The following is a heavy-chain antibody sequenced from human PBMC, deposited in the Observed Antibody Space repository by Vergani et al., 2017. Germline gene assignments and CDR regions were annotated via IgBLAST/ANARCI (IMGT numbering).Heavy chain of an antibody. J-gene: IGHJ4*02. CDR3: ARDGRIDAEGTELEY. CDR2: VNPEGTNT. D-gene: IGHD1-14*01. Sequence: EVQLLESGGGLAQPGGSLRLSCAASGFTFRNYAMTWVRQAPGKGLEWVSRVNPEGTNTPYADSVKGRFTISRDNAKNMMYLQLNSLRDEDTAVYYCARDGRIDAEGTELEYWGQGTLVTVSS. CDR1: GFTFRNYA. V-gene: IGHV3-74*01.